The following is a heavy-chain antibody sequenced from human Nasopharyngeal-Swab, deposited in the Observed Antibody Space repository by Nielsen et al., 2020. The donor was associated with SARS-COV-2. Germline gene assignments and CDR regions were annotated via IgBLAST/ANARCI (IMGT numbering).Heavy chain of an antibody. CDR3: ATAWAYYYDSSGYDY. D-gene: IGHD3-22*01. Sequence: ASVKVSCKVSGYTLTELSMHWVRQAPGKGLEWMGGFDPEDGETIYAQKFQGRVTMTEDTSTDTAYMELSSLRSEDTAVYYGATAWAYYYDSSGYDYWGQGTLVTVSS. CDR1: GYTLTELS. CDR2: FDPEDGET. V-gene: IGHV1-24*01. J-gene: IGHJ4*02.